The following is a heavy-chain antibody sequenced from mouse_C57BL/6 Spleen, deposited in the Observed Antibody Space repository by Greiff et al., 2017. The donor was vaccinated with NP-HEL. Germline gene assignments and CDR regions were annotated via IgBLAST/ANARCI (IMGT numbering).Heavy chain of an antibody. CDR2: IDPADSYT. CDR3: ARCYSGSSHWYFDV. J-gene: IGHJ1*03. Sequence: VQLQQPGAELVMPGASVKLSCKASGYTFTSYWMHWVKQRPGQGLEWIGEIDPADSYTNYNQKLKGKSTLTVDKSSSTAYMQLSSLTSEDAAVDYCARCYSGSSHWYFDVWGTGTTVTVSS. V-gene: IGHV1-69*01. D-gene: IGHD1-1*01. CDR1: GYTFTSYW.